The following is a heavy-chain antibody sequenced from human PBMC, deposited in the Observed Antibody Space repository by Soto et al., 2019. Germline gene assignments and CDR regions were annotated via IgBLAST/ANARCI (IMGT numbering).Heavy chain of an antibody. D-gene: IGHD3-10*01. CDR1: GGSISSGGYY. V-gene: IGHV4-31*03. CDR2: IYYTGST. Sequence: QVQLQESGPGLVKPSQTLSLTCTVSGGSISSGGYYWSWIRQHPGKRLEWIGSIYYTGSTYYNPSLKRRVTISVDTSKNPFSLKLSSVTAADTAVYYCARGLKYYRSGSTTFYYYFDYWGQGTLVTVSS. J-gene: IGHJ4*02. CDR3: ARGLKYYRSGSTTFYYYFDY.